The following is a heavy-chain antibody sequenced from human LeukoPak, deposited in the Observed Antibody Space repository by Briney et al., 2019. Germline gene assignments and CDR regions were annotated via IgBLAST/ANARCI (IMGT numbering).Heavy chain of an antibody. Sequence: GGSLRLSCAASGFTLRSFAMSWVRQAPGKGLQWVSTISGDGGFTYYPDSVKGRFTISRDRSKNTVYLQVNSLSADDTAVYYCAKYGAPDSGGLLGKPYFGSWGQGALVTVSS. V-gene: IGHV3-23*01. CDR2: ISGDGGFT. J-gene: IGHJ4*02. CDR3: AKYGAPDSGGLLGKPYFGS. D-gene: IGHD2-15*01. CDR1: GFTLRSFA.